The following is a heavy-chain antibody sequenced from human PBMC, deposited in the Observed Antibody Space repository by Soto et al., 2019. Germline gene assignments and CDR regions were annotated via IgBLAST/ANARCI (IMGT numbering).Heavy chain of an antibody. D-gene: IGHD2-2*01. Sequence: QVQLVESGGGVVQPGRSLRLSCAASGFTFSSYAMHWVHQAPGKGLEWVALIAHDGSNKYYADSVKGRFTISRDNSKNTVCLQRNSLRTEDTSVYYCGRCSSTGCHLGAECWGQGTLVTVSS. CDR2: IAHDGSNK. CDR3: GRCSSTGCHLGAEC. CDR1: GFTFSSYA. J-gene: IGHJ4*02. V-gene: IGHV3-30-3*01.